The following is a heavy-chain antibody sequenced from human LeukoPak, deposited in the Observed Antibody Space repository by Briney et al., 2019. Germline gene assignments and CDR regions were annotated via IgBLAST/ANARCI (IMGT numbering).Heavy chain of an antibody. J-gene: IGHJ4*02. V-gene: IGHV3-23*01. D-gene: IGHD3-10*01. CDR1: GFTFSSYA. CDR3: AKGGVLLWFGGNDY. CDR2: ISGSGGST. Sequence: QPGGSLRLSCAASGFTFSSYAMSWVRQAPGKGLEWVSAISGSGGSTYYADSVKGRFTISRDNSKNTLYLQMNSLRAEDTAVYYCAKGGVLLWFGGNDYWGQGTLVTVSS.